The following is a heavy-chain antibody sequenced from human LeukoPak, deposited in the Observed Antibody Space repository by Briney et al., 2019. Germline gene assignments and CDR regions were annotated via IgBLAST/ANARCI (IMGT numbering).Heavy chain of an antibody. D-gene: IGHD2-2*01. J-gene: IGHJ3*02. CDR1: GYTFTSYW. CDR3: ARLIGYCTSNSCYGAFDI. CDR2: IHPGDSDT. Sequence: HGESLKISCKGSGYTFTSYWIGWVRQMSGNGLEWMGIIHPGDSDTRYSPSFQGQVTISADKSISTAYLQWSSLKASDTAMYYCARLIGYCTSNSCYGAFDIWGQGTMVTVSS. V-gene: IGHV5-51*01.